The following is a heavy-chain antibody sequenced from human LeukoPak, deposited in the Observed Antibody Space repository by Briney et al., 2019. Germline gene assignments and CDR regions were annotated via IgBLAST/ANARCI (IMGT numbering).Heavy chain of an antibody. D-gene: IGHD5-18*01. CDR3: ARGPVGYSYGYLDY. J-gene: IGHJ4*02. V-gene: IGHV3-53*01. CDR2: IYSGGST. Sequence: GGSLRLSCAASGFTVSSNYMSWVRQAPGKGLEWVSVIYSGGSTYYADSVKGRFTISRDNSKNTLYLQMNSLRAGDTAVYYCARGPVGYSYGYLDYWGQGTLVTVSS. CDR1: GFTVSSNY.